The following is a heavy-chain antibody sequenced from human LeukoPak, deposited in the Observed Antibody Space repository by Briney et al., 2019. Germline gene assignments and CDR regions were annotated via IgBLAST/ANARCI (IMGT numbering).Heavy chain of an antibody. CDR1: GGSFSGYY. CDR2: INHSGST. J-gene: IGHJ5*02. CDR3: ARLLAYYDFWSGYPRNWFDP. Sequence: SETLSLTCAVYGGSFSGYYWSWIRQPPGKGLEWIGEINHSGSTNYNPSLKSRVTISVDTSKNQFSLKLSSVTAADTAVYYCARLLAYYDFWSGYPRNWFDPWGQGTLVTVSS. D-gene: IGHD3-3*01. V-gene: IGHV4-34*01.